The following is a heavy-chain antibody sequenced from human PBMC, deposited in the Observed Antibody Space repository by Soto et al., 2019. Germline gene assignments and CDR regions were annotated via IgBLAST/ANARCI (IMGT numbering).Heavy chain of an antibody. CDR1: GGTFSSYA. CDR3: ARAYIVATKTVGGDWFDP. CDR2: IIPILGTA. D-gene: IGHD5-12*01. V-gene: IGHV1-69*01. J-gene: IGHJ5*02. Sequence: QVQLVQSGAEVKKPGSSVKVSCKASGGTFSSYAISWVRQAPGQGLEWMGGIIPILGTANYAQKFQGRVTITADESTSTAYMELSSLRSEDTAVYYCARAYIVATKTVGGDWFDPWGQGTLVTVSS.